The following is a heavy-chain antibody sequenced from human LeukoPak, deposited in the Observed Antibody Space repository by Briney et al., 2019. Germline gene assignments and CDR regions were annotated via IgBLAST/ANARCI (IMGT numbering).Heavy chain of an antibody. CDR1: GFTFSSYW. D-gene: IGHD6-13*01. CDR2: IKQDGSEK. V-gene: IGHV3-7*03. CDR3: ARDRVAAAGTNWFDP. J-gene: IGHJ5*02. Sequence: GGSLRLSCAASGFTFSSYWMSWVSQAPGKGLEWVANIKQDGSEKYYVDSVRGRFAISRDNAKNSLYLQMNSLRAEDTAVYYCARDRVAAAGTNWFDPWGQGTLVTVSS.